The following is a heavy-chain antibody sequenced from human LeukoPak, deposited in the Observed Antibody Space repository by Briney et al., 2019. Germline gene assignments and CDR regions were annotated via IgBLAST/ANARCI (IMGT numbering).Heavy chain of an antibody. V-gene: IGHV4-4*07. J-gene: IGHJ4*02. CDR2: IYTSGST. D-gene: IGHD3-3*01. CDR3: AREITLYFWSGYLDY. CDR1: GGSISSYY. Sequence: SETLSLTCTVSGGSISSYYWSWIRQPAGKGLEWIGRIYTSGSTNYNPSLKSRATMSVDTSKNQFSLKLSSVTAADTAVYYCAREITLYFWSGYLDYWGQGTLVTVSS.